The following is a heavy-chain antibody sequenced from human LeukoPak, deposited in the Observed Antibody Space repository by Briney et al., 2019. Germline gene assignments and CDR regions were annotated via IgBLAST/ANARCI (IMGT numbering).Heavy chain of an antibody. CDR3: AKDQGVGANYFDY. V-gene: IGHV3-30*18. D-gene: IGHD1-26*01. J-gene: IGHJ4*02. Sequence: GGSLRLSCAASGFTFSSYGMHWVRQAPGKGLEWVAVISYDGSNKYYADSVKGRFTISRDNSKNTLYLQMNSLRAEDTAVYYCAKDQGVGANYFDYWGQGTLVTVSS. CDR2: ISYDGSNK. CDR1: GFTFSSYG.